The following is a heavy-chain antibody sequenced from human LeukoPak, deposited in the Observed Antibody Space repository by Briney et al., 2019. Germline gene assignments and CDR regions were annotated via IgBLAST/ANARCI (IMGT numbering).Heavy chain of an antibody. J-gene: IGHJ4*02. CDR2: IIPIFGTA. Sequence: SVKVSCKASGGTFSSYAISWVRQAPGQGLEWMGGIIPIFGTANYAQKFQGRVTMTSDMSTNTVYMELRSLRSEDTAMYYCARAFNSIQPLDYWGQGTLVTVSS. D-gene: IGHD4-11*01. CDR3: ARAFNSIQPLDY. V-gene: IGHV1-69*05. CDR1: GGTFSSYA.